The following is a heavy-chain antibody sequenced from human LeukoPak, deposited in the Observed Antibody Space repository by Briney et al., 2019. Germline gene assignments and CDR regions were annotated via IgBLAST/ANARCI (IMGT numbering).Heavy chain of an antibody. CDR3: ARTLGYCSGGSCYNWFDP. D-gene: IGHD2-15*01. Sequence: TSETLSLTCAVSGASVSGSNYYWGWIRQPPGEGLEWIGNIYSSGSTYYNASLQSRVTISIDTSKNQFSLRLSSVTAADTAVYYCARTLGYCSGGSCYNWFDPWGQGTLVTVSS. J-gene: IGHJ5*02. CDR2: IYSSGST. CDR1: GASVSGSNYY. V-gene: IGHV4-39*07.